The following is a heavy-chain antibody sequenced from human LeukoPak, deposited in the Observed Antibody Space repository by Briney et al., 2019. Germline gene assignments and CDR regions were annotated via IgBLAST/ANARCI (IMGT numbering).Heavy chain of an antibody. J-gene: IGHJ6*03. Sequence: GGSLRLSCAASRFTVSSYGMHWVRQAPGKGLEWEAYIQYDGSNEQYADSVKGRFSISRDSSKNILYLQMNSLRAEDTAVYYCAKDRCSNGVGCYYYYMDVWGKGTTVTISS. CDR2: IQYDGSNE. V-gene: IGHV3-30*02. CDR3: AKDRCSNGVGCYYYYMDV. D-gene: IGHD2-8*01. CDR1: RFTVSSYG.